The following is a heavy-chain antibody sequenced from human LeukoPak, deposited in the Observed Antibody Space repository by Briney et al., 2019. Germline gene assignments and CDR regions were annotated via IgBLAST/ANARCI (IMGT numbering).Heavy chain of an antibody. Sequence: WGSLRLSCAASGFTFSSSGMHWVRQAPDKGLEWVAFIRYDGSNKYYADSVKGRFTISRDTSKNTLYLQMNSLRTEDTAVYYCAKDLPGYFDYWGQGTLVTVSS. CDR1: GFTFSSSG. CDR2: IRYDGSNK. CDR3: AKDLPGYFDY. J-gene: IGHJ4*02. V-gene: IGHV3-30*02.